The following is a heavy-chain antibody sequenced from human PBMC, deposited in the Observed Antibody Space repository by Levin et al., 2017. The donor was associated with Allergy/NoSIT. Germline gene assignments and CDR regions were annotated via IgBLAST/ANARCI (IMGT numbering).Heavy chain of an antibody. CDR3: ARGGAYDFWSGYLGWFDP. CDR2: IWYDGSNK. V-gene: IGHV3-33*01. D-gene: IGHD3-3*01. J-gene: IGHJ5*02. CDR1: GFTFSSYG. Sequence: GGSLRLSCAASGFTFSSYGMHWVRQAPGKGLEWVAVIWYDGSNKYYADSVKGRFTISRDNSKNTLYLQMNSLRAEDTAVYYCARGGAYDFWSGYLGWFDPWGQGTLVTVSS.